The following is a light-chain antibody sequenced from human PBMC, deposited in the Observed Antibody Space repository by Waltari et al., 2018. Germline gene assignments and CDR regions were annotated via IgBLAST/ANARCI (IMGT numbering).Light chain of an antibody. V-gene: IGLV2-14*03. Sequence: QSALTQPASVSGSPGQSSTIHCSGTSSDIGGYNCVSCYQQHPGKAPNLMIYDVSKRPSGVSDRFSGSKSGNTASLTISGLQAEDEADYYCSSYAPSSTVFGGGTKLTVL. CDR3: SSYAPSSTV. CDR1: SSDIGGYNC. J-gene: IGLJ2*01. CDR2: DVS.